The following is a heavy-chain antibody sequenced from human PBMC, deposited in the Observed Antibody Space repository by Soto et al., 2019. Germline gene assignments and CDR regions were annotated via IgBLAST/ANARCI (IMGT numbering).Heavy chain of an antibody. V-gene: IGHV3-21*01. J-gene: IGHJ5*02. CDR1: GFRFLSFT. CDR3: TRDAARDSSARGWFDP. Sequence: GGSRRLSGAASGFRFLSFTMNWFRSAPGKGLYWVSTISSNSAYLYYTDALRGCFTISRDNAKNSLHLQKNSLRAEDTAVYYCTRDAARDSSARGWFDPVGPGTLLTVSS. D-gene: IGHD6-13*01. CDR2: ISSNSAYL.